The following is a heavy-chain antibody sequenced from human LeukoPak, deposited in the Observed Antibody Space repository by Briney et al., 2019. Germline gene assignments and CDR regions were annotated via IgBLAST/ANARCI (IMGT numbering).Heavy chain of an antibody. CDR3: AKGTMYN. CDR1: GFTFSSYG. D-gene: IGHD3-10*02. J-gene: IGHJ4*02. Sequence: GGSLRVSCAASGFTFSSYGMHWVRQAPGKGLEWVAVISYDGSNKYYADSVKGRFTISRDSSKNTLYLQMNSLRAEDTAVYYCAKGTMYNWGQGTLVTVSS. V-gene: IGHV3-30*18. CDR2: ISYDGSNK.